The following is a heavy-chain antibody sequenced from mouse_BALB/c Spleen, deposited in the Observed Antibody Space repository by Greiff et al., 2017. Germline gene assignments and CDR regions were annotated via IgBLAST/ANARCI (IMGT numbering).Heavy chain of an antibody. D-gene: IGHD2-3*01. CDR3: ARGRDGYSFAY. Sequence: QVQLQQSGAELVRPGSSVKISCTASGYAFSSYWMNWVKQRPGQGLEWIGQIYPGDGDTNYNGKFKGKATLTADKSSSTAYMQLSSLTSEDSAVYFCARGRDGYSFAYWGQGTLVTVSA. V-gene: IGHV1-80*01. CDR1: GYAFSSYW. CDR2: IYPGDGDT. J-gene: IGHJ3*01.